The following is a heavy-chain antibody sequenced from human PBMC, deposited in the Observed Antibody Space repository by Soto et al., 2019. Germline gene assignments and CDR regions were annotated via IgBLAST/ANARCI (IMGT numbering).Heavy chain of an antibody. CDR2: ISYDGSNK. Sequence: QVQLVESGGGVVQPGRSLRLSCAASGFTFSSYAMHWVRQAPGMGLEWVAVISYDGSNKYYADSVKGRFTISRDNSKNTLYLQMNSLRSEDTAVYYCARGRELRGSYGMDVWGQGTTVTVSS. CDR1: GFTFSSYA. CDR3: ARGRELRGSYGMDV. D-gene: IGHD1-26*01. V-gene: IGHV3-30-3*01. J-gene: IGHJ6*02.